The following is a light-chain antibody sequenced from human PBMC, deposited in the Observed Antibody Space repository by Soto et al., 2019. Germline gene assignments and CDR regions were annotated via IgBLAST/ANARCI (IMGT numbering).Light chain of an antibody. CDR3: SSYTGSSTHVV. Sequence: QSVLTQPASVSGSPGQSITISCTGTSSDVGGYNYVSWYQQHPGKAPKLMISDVSNRPSGVSNRFSVSKSGNTASLTISGLHAEDEADYYCSSYTGSSTHVVFGGGTKLTVL. CDR1: SSDVGGYNY. CDR2: DVS. J-gene: IGLJ2*01. V-gene: IGLV2-14*03.